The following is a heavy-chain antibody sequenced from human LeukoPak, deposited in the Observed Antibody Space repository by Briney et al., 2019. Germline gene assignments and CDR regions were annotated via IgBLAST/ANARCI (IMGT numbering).Heavy chain of an antibody. D-gene: IGHD6-19*01. CDR1: GFIFSGYW. V-gene: IGHV3-74*01. Sequence: PGGSLRLSCAASGFIFSGYWMHWVRQAPGKGLVWLSRIKNDGSITSYADSVKGRFTISRDNAKNSLDLQMNSLRAEDTAVYYCARWEYSGGCYYFDYWGQGTLVTVSS. CDR2: IKNDGSIT. J-gene: IGHJ4*02. CDR3: ARWEYSGGCYYFDY.